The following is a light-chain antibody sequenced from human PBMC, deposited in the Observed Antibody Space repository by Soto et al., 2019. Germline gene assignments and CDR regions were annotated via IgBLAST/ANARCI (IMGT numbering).Light chain of an antibody. V-gene: IGKV3-20*01. CDR2: GAS. CDR1: QSVISNY. J-gene: IGKJ1*01. Sequence: EHVLTQSPGTLSLSPGEKATLSCRASQSVISNYLAWYQQKPGQAPRLLIYGASSRATGTPDRFSGSGSETDFTLTISRLEPEDFAVYYCQQYGKTTWTFGQGTKVDIK. CDR3: QQYGKTTWT.